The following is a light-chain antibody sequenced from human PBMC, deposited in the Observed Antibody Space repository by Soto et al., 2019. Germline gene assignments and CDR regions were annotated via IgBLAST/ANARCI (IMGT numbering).Light chain of an antibody. V-gene: IGKV3-20*01. CDR3: QQFAASPRT. CDR2: GAS. CDR1: QSVSSYH. Sequence: DIVLTHSPRTLSLSPGERATLSCRASQSVSSYHVAWYQQKPGQAPMLLIGASTRASGIPDRFSDSGSGTDFTLTISRLEPEDFAVYYCQQFAASPRTFGQGTKVDI. J-gene: IGKJ1*01.